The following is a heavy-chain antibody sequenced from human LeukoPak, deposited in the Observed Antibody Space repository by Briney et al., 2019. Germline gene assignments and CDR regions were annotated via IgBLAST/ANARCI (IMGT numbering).Heavy chain of an antibody. D-gene: IGHD2-2*01. Sequence: PSETLSLTCAVYGGSFSGYYWSWIRQPPGKGLEWIGEINHSGSTNYNPSLKSRVTISVDTSKNQFSLKLSSVTAADTAVYYCARDRHCTSTSCHSDAFDVWGQGTLVTVSS. CDR3: ARDRHCTSTSCHSDAFDV. J-gene: IGHJ3*01. CDR1: GGSFSGYY. CDR2: INHSGST. V-gene: IGHV4-34*01.